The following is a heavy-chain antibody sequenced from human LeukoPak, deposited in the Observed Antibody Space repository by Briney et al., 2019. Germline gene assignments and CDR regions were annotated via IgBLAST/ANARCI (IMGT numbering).Heavy chain of an antibody. V-gene: IGHV3-21*01. CDR3: ARGLGVQLWLPFDN. D-gene: IGHD5-18*01. CDR1: GFAFNTYT. J-gene: IGHJ4*02. CDR2: ISGNSGFV. Sequence: GGSLRLSCTASGFAFNTYTMNWVRQAPGKGLEWVSFISGNSGFVYSADSLKGRFTVSRGNAKNSLYLQMSSLRAEDTAVYYCARGLGVQLWLPFDNWGQGTLVTVSS.